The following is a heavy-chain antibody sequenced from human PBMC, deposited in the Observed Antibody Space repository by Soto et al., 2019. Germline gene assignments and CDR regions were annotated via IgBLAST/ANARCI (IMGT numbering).Heavy chain of an antibody. D-gene: IGHD1-7*01. CDR2: INPNSGGT. J-gene: IGHJ5*02. CDR1: GYAFTGYY. Sequence: GASVKASCKASGYAFTGYYMHWVRQAPGQGLEWMGWINPNSGGTNYAQKFQGWVTMTRDTSISTAYMELSRLRSDDTAVYYCARDKTGTNNWFDPWGQGTLVTVSS. CDR3: ARDKTGTNNWFDP. V-gene: IGHV1-2*04.